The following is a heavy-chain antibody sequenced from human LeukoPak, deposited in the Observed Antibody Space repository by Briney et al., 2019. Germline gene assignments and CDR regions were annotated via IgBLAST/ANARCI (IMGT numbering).Heavy chain of an antibody. J-gene: IGHJ6*02. CDR3: AKYVSAKGPPYGLDV. CDR2: ISSSCGST. CDR1: EFTFSSYA. Sequence: PGGSLRLSCATSEFTFSSYAMQWVRQAPGKGLEWVSGISSSCGSTYYADSVKGRVTISRDNSKNTLYLQMNSLRDEDKAIYYCAKYVSAKGPPYGLDVWGQGTTVTVSS. D-gene: IGHD2/OR15-2a*01. V-gene: IGHV3-23*01.